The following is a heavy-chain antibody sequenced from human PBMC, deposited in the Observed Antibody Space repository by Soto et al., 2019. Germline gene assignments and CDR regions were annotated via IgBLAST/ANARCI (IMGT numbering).Heavy chain of an antibody. D-gene: IGHD2-2*02. J-gene: IGHJ6*02. CDR2: IIPMFGGP. Sequence: QVQVAQSGAEVKKPGASVKVSCKTSGVSFSKNSISWVRQAPGQGLEWMGGIIPMFGGPNYAQKFRARVTSHADASTGTAYMDLSDLRSDDTAMYYCVRGTRDCNTVSCYTPQGSFSYGMDVWGQGTTVTVSS. V-gene: IGHV1-69*01. CDR1: GVSFSKNS. CDR3: VRGTRDCNTVSCYTPQGSFSYGMDV.